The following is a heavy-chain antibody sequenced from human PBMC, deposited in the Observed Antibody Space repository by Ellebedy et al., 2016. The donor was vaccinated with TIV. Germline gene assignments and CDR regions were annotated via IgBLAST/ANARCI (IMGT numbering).Heavy chain of an antibody. Sequence: AASVKVSCKASGGTFSSYAISWVRQAPGQGLEWMGRIIPILGIVNYAQKFQGRVTITADKSTSTAYMELSSLRSEDTAVYYCANGGYSGYGLRTYNWFDPWGQGTLVTVSS. J-gene: IGHJ5*02. CDR2: IIPILGIV. CDR3: ANGGYSGYGLRTYNWFDP. D-gene: IGHD5-12*01. V-gene: IGHV1-69*04. CDR1: GGTFSSYA.